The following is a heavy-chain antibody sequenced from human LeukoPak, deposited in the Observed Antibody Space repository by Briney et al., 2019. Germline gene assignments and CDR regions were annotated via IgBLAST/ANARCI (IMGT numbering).Heavy chain of an antibody. CDR2: IYHSGST. J-gene: IGHJ3*02. D-gene: IGHD1-26*01. V-gene: IGHV4-38-2*01. CDR1: GYSISSGYY. CDR3: ASMGLTFSMGLTSVEATILDAFDI. Sequence: PSETLSLTCAVSGYSISSGYYWGWIRQPPGKGLEWIGSIYHSGSTYYNPSLKSRVTISVDTSKTQFSMKLRSVTAADTAVYCCASMGLTFSMGLTSVEATILDAFDIRSQRTMVTVSS.